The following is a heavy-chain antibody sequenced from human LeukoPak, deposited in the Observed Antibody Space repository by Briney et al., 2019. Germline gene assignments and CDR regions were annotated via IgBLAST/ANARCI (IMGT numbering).Heavy chain of an antibody. CDR1: GGSISSGGYY. CDR3: ARVEWLGWFDP. D-gene: IGHD6-19*01. Sequence: SETLSLTCTVSGGSISSGGYYCSWIRQHPGKGLGWIGYIYYSGSTYYNPSLKSRVTISVDTSKNQFSLKLSSVTAADTAVYYCARVEWLGWFDPWGQGTLVTVSS. J-gene: IGHJ5*02. CDR2: IYYSGST. V-gene: IGHV4-31*03.